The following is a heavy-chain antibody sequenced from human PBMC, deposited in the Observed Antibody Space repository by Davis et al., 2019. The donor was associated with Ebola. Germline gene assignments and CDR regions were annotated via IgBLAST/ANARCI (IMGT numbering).Heavy chain of an antibody. CDR2: IWNDGSHQ. D-gene: IGHD5-18*01. Sequence: PGGSLRLSCVASGFTFSTYAMHWVRQAPGKGLEWVAVIWNDGSHQYYADSVTGRFTISRDNSKNTLYVDMNNLRPEDTAVYYCARDPDGYSYVLDDWGQGTLVTVSS. CDR3: ARDPDGYSYVLDD. J-gene: IGHJ4*02. CDR1: GFTFSTYA. V-gene: IGHV3-33*01.